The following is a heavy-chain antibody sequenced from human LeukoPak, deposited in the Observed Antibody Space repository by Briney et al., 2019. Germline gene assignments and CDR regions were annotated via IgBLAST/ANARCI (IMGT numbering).Heavy chain of an antibody. V-gene: IGHV3-21*01. CDR3: ARVPVVIAVAGTLDY. CDR2: ISGSSSYI. D-gene: IGHD6-19*01. Sequence: PGASLRLSCAASGFTLSHYTVSWVRQAPGKGLEWVSSISGSSSYIYYADSVKGRFTVSRDNAKNSLYLQMNSLRAEDTAVYYCARVPVVIAVAGTLDYWGQGTLVTVSS. J-gene: IGHJ4*02. CDR1: GFTLSHYT.